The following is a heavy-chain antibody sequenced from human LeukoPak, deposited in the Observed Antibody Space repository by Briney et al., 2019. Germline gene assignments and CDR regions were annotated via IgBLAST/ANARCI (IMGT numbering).Heavy chain of an antibody. Sequence: SQTLSLTCAISGDSVSSNSAAWNWIRQSPSRGLEWLGRTYYRSKWYYDYAVAVKSRISIDPDTSKNQFSLQLSSVTPEDTAVYYCARDPVGGSTIFDYWGQGTLVTVSS. J-gene: IGHJ4*02. CDR1: GDSVSSNSAA. V-gene: IGHV6-1*01. D-gene: IGHD1-26*01. CDR2: TYYRSKWYY. CDR3: ARDPVGGSTIFDY.